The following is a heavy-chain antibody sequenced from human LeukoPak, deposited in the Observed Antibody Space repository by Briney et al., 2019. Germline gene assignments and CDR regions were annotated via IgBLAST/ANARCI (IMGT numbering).Heavy chain of an antibody. J-gene: IGHJ4*02. CDR1: GGSISSSSYF. Sequence: SETLSLTCTVSGGSISSSSYFWGWVRQSPGKGLEWSGNIYYSGSTYYSPSLKSRVTISVDTSKNLFSLTLSSMTAADTAVYFCARRFRRGYDFVSGGHYFDYWGQGTLVTVSS. D-gene: IGHD3-3*01. V-gene: IGHV4-39*01. CDR2: IYYSGST. CDR3: ARRFRRGYDFVSGGHYFDY.